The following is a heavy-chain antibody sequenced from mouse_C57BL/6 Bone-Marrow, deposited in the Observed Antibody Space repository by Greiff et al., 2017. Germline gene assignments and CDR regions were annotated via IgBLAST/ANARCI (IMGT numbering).Heavy chain of an antibody. Sequence: VQLQQSGAELVRPGASVKLSCKASGYTFTDYYINWVKQRPGQGLEWIARIYPGSGNTYYNEKFKGKATLTAEKSSSTADMQLSSLTSEDSAVYFCAKAFYYGSSYEYFDVWGTGTTVTVSS. CDR3: AKAFYYGSSYEYFDV. CDR2: IYPGSGNT. V-gene: IGHV1-76*01. D-gene: IGHD1-1*01. CDR1: GYTFTDYY. J-gene: IGHJ1*03.